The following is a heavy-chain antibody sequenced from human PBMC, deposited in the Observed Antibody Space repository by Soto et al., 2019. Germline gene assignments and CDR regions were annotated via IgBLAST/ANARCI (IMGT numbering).Heavy chain of an antibody. D-gene: IGHD6-13*01. V-gene: IGHV3-30*18. CDR3: AKASSSWLNTYYGMDI. CDR2: ISYDGSNK. Sequence: GGSLRLSCAASGFTFSSYGMHWVRQAPGKGLEWVAVISYDGSNKYYADSVKGRFTISRDNSKNTLYLQMSSLRAEDTAVYYCAKASSSWLNTYYGMDIWGQGTTVTVSS. J-gene: IGHJ6*02. CDR1: GFTFSSYG.